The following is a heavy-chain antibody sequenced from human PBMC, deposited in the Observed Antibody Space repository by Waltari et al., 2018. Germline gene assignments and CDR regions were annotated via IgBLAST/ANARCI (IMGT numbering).Heavy chain of an antibody. CDR1: GFTFSSYS. V-gene: IGHV3-21*01. CDR3: ARCYSSGVVRDWFDP. CDR2: LSSSSSYI. Sequence: EVQLVESGGGLVKPGGSLRLPCAASGFTFSSYSMNWVRQAPGKGLEWVSSLSSSSSYIYHADPVKGRFTISRDNAKNSLYLQMNSLRAEDTAVYYCARCYSSGVVRDWFDPWGQGTLVTVSS. D-gene: IGHD6-19*01. J-gene: IGHJ5*02.